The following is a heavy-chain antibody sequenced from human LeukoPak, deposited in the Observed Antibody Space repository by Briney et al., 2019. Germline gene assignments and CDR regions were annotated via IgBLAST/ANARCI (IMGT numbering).Heavy chain of an antibody. CDR2: IYTSGST. J-gene: IGHJ3*02. CDR1: GGSISSGSYY. Sequence: SETLSLTCTVSGGSISSGSYYWSWIRQPAGKGLEWIGRIYTSGSTNYNPSLKSRVTISVDTSKNQFSLKLSSVTAADTAVYYCARVDCGGDCRIYDAFDIWGQGTMVTVSS. V-gene: IGHV4-61*02. CDR3: ARVDCGGDCRIYDAFDI. D-gene: IGHD2-21*02.